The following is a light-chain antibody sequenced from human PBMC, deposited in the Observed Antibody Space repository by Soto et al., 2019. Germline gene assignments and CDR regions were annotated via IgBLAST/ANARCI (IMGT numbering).Light chain of an antibody. V-gene: IGKV1-39*01. Sequence: DIQMTQSPSSLSASVGDRVTITGRASQSISSYLTWYQQKPVKDPKLLIYAASSLQSGVPSRFRGSGSGTDFTLTISSLQPEDFATYYCQQSYSTPQITFGQGTRLEIK. CDR3: QQSYSTPQIT. CDR1: QSISSY. CDR2: AAS. J-gene: IGKJ5*01.